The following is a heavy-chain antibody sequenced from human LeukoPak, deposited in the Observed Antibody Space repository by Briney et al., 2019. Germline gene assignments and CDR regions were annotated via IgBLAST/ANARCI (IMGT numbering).Heavy chain of an antibody. D-gene: IGHD1-14*01. CDR1: GFTFSSYS. CDR3: ARGHSTGCFDY. Sequence: GGSLRLSCAASGFTFSSYSMNWVRQAPGKGLEWVSSISSSSSYIYYADSVKGRFTISRDNAKNTVYLQMNSLRAEDTAIYYCARGHSTGCFDYWGQGTLVTVSS. V-gene: IGHV3-21*01. J-gene: IGHJ4*02. CDR2: ISSSSSYI.